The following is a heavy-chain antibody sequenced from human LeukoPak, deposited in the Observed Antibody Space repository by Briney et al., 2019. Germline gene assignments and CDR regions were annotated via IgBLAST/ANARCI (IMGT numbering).Heavy chain of an antibody. D-gene: IGHD2-2*01. Sequence: SETLSLTCAVYGGSFSGYYWSWIRQPPGKGLEWIGEINHSGSTNYNPSLKSRVTISVDTSKNQFSLKLNSVTAADTAVYYCAREGPELDIVVVPAAGGRWFDPWGQGTLVTVSS. CDR1: GGSFSGYY. V-gene: IGHV4-34*01. CDR2: INHSGST. J-gene: IGHJ5*02. CDR3: AREGPELDIVVVPAAGGRWFDP.